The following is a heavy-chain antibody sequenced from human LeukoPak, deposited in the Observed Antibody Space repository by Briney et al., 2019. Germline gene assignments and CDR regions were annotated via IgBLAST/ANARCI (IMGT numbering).Heavy chain of an antibody. D-gene: IGHD2-21*01. CDR2: ISSSSSYI. V-gene: IGHV3-21*04. CDR3: AKEPRILWDLGFDP. J-gene: IGHJ5*02. CDR1: GFTFSSYS. Sequence: PGGSLRLSCAASGFTFSSYSMNWVRQAPGKGLEWASSISSSSSYIYYADSVKGRFTISRDNSKNTLYLQMNSLRAEDTAVYYCAKEPRILWDLGFDPWGQGTLVTVSS.